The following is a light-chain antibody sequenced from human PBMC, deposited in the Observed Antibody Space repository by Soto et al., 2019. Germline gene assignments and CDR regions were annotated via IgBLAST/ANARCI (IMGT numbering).Light chain of an antibody. CDR3: QQYNRYSL. Sequence: DIQMTQSPSTLSASVGDRVTITCRASQSISSWLAWYHQKPGKAPKLLIYKASSLESGVPSRFSGSGSGTKFTLTISSLQPDDFATYYCQQYNRYSLFGQGTKVEIK. CDR2: KAS. V-gene: IGKV1-5*03. J-gene: IGKJ1*01. CDR1: QSISSW.